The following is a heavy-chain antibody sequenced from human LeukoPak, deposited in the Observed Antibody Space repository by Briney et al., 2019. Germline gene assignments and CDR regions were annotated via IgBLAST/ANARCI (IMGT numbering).Heavy chain of an antibody. D-gene: IGHD3-10*02. CDR2: IDGSGSTV. CDR3: LKHRTGTYVLDY. Sequence: GGSLRLSCAPSGFTCSRYNMIWLRQAPGKGLEWVSYIDGSGSTVYYADSVRGRFTISRDNSKNTLNLQMNSLRAEDTAVYYCLKHRTGTYVLDYWGQGTLVTVSS. V-gene: IGHV3-48*01. CDR1: GFTCSRYN. J-gene: IGHJ4*02.